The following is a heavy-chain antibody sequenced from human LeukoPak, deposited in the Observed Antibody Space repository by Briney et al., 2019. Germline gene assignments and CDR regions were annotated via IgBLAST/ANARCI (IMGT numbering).Heavy chain of an antibody. V-gene: IGHV4-34*01. J-gene: IGHJ4*02. D-gene: IGHD1-26*01. CDR2: INHSGST. CDR1: GGSFSGYY. CDR3: AREREESGAWDERPHFDY. Sequence: PSETLSLTCAVYGGSFSGYYWAWIRQSPGEGLEWIGQINHSGSTNYNPSLKSRVTISVDTSKNQFSLKVRSVTAADTALYYCAREREESGAWDERPHFDYGGRGALVTVSS.